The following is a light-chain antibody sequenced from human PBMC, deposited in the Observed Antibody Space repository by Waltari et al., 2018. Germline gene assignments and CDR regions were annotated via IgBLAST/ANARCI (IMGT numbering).Light chain of an antibody. CDR2: GNT. J-gene: IGLJ3*02. Sequence: QSVLTQPPSVSGAPGQRVTISCAGRSSNIGANFDVQWYQQVPGTAPKLLIHGNTNRPSGVPGRFSGSKSGTSASLAITGLQPEDEADYYCQSYDNSLTTWVFGGGTTLTVL. CDR3: QSYDNSLTTWV. CDR1: SSNIGANFD. V-gene: IGLV1-40*01.